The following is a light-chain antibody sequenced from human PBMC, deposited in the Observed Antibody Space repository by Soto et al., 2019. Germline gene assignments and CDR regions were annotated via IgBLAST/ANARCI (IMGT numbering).Light chain of an antibody. CDR3: EQYITWPPT. V-gene: IGKV3-15*01. Sequence: EIVMTQSPATLSVSPGEGATLSCRASQSVGRDLAWYQQKPGQAPRLLIYRASTRATGIPARFTGIGSGTEFTLAINSLQSGGFAVYWCEQYITWPPTFGPGSTVDIK. J-gene: IGKJ3*01. CDR1: QSVGRD. CDR2: RAS.